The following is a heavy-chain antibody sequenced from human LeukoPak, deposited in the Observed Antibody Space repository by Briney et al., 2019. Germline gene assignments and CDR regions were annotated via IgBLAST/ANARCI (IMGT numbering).Heavy chain of an antibody. D-gene: IGHD2-2*01. CDR1: GFTFSSYW. V-gene: IGHV3-74*01. CDR2: INNDGSST. J-gene: IGHJ5*02. CDR3: ARDCSSTSCYRSELDP. Sequence: GGSLRLTCAASGFTFSSYWMHWVRQAPGKGLVWVSRINNDGSSTNYADSVKGRFTISRDNAKNTLYLQMNSLRAEDTAVYYCARDCSSTSCYRSELDPWGQGTLVTVSS.